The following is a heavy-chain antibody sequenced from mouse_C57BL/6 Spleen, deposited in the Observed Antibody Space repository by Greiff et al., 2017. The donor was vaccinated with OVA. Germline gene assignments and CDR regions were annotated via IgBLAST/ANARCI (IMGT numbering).Heavy chain of an antibody. CDR2: INPSSGYT. J-gene: IGHJ3*01. CDR1: GYTFTSYT. CDR3: AREGDWAWFAY. D-gene: IGHD4-1*01. Sequence: QVQLQQSGAELARPGASVKMSCKASGYTFTSYTMHWVKQRPGQGLEWIGYINPSSGYTKYNQKFKDKATLTADKSSSTAYMQLSSLTSEDSAVYYCAREGDWAWFAYWGQGTLVTVSA. V-gene: IGHV1-4*01.